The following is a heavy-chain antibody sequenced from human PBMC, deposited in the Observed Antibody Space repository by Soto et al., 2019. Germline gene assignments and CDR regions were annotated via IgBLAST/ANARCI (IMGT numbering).Heavy chain of an antibody. CDR2: ISGSGGST. J-gene: IGHJ6*02. CDR3: AKASVDRIQLWFTGGDSYYGMDV. V-gene: IGHV3-23*01. D-gene: IGHD5-18*01. Sequence: EVQLLESGGGLVQPGGSLRLSCAASGFTFSSYAMSWVRQAPGKGLEWVSAISGSGGSTYYADSVKGRFTISRDNSKNTLYLQMNRLRAEDTAVYYCAKASVDRIQLWFTGGDSYYGMDVWGQGTTVTVSS. CDR1: GFTFSSYA.